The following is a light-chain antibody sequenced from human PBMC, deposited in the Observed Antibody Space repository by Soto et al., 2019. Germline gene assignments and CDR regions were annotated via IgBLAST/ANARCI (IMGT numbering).Light chain of an antibody. Sequence: EIVMTQSPATLSVSPGERVTLSGRASQSVSSNLAWYQQKPGQTPRLLIYDASTRATGIPASFSGSGSGTEFTLTISSLQSEDFAVYYCQQYHNWPITFGQGTRLEIK. CDR3: QQYHNWPIT. CDR2: DAS. J-gene: IGKJ5*01. CDR1: QSVSSN. V-gene: IGKV3-15*01.